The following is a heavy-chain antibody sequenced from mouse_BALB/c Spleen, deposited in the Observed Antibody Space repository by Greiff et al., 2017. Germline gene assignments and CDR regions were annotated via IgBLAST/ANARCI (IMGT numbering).Heavy chain of an antibody. V-gene: IGHV1-9*01. CDR3: AKLATGGTYYAMDY. CDR1: GYTFSSYW. Sequence: QVHVKQSGAELMKPGASVKISCKATGYTFSSYWIEWVKQRPGHGLEWIGEILPGSGSTNYNEKFKGKATFTADTSSNTAYMQLSSLTSEDSAVYYCAKLATGGTYYAMDYWGQGTSVTVSS. D-gene: IGHD1-1*01. CDR2: ILPGSGST. J-gene: IGHJ4*01.